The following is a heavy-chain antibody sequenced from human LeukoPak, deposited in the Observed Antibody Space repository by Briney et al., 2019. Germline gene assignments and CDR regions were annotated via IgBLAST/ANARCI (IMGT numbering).Heavy chain of an antibody. CDR1: GGSFSGYY. CDR2: INHSGST. J-gene: IGHJ4*02. Sequence: SETLSLTCAVYGGSFSGYYWSWIRQPPGKGLEWIGEINHSGSTNYNPSLKGRVTISVDTSKNQFSLKLSSVTAADTAVYYCAQRAVAGSYYFDYWGQGTLVTVS. V-gene: IGHV4-34*01. CDR3: AQRAVAGSYYFDY. D-gene: IGHD6-19*01.